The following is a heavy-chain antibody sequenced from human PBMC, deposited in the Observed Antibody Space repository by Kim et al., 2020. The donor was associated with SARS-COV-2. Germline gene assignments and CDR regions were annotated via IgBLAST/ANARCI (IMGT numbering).Heavy chain of an antibody. V-gene: IGHV1-46*01. CDR3: ARDCRFLEGRYDALDI. D-gene: IGHD3-3*01. Sequence: ASVKVSCKASGYTFTSYYIHWVRQAPGQGLEWLGIINPVGGSTSYAQKFQGRVTMTRDTSTSTVYMELSSLRSEDTAEYYCARDCRFLEGRYDALDIWGQ. CDR2: INPVGGST. CDR1: GYTFTSYY. J-gene: IGHJ3*02.